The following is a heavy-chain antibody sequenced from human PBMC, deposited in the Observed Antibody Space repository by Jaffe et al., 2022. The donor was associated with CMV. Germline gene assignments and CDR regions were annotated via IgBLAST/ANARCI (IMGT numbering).Heavy chain of an antibody. CDR1: GFTFGDYA. J-gene: IGHJ4*02. CDR3: TRRLVIYDSSGPPRDY. V-gene: IGHV3-49*04. Sequence: EVQLVESGGGLVQPGRSLRLSCTASGFTFGDYAMSWVRQAPGKGLEWVGFIRSKAYGGTTEYAASVKGRFTISRDDSKSIAYLQMNSLKTEDTAVYYCTRRLVIYDSSGPPRDYWGQGTLVTVSS. CDR2: IRSKAYGGTT. D-gene: IGHD3-22*01.